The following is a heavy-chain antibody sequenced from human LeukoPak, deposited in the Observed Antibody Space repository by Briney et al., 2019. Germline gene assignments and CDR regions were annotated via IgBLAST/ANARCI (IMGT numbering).Heavy chain of an antibody. V-gene: IGHV3-23*01. D-gene: IGHD5-24*01. CDR1: GFSFSGYA. Sequence: GGSLRLSCAASGFSFSGYAMSWVRQAPGKGLEWVSTISGSGATTYYADSVTGRFTISRDNAKNSLYLQMNSLRAEDTAVYYCARGEGRDGYNFDYWGQGTLVTVSS. J-gene: IGHJ4*02. CDR2: ISGSGATT. CDR3: ARGEGRDGYNFDY.